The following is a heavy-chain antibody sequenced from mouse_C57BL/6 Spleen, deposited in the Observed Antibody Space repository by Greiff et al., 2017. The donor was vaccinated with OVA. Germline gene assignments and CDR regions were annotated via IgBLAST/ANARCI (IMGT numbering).Heavy chain of an antibody. V-gene: IGHV1-81*01. CDR1: GYTFTSYG. CDR2: IYPRSGNT. CDR3: ARDYGNGDWYFDV. J-gene: IGHJ1*03. Sequence: QVQLQQSGAELARPGASVKLSCKASGYTFTSYGISWVKQRTGQGLEWIGEIYPRSGNTYYNEKFKGKATLTADKSSSTAYMELRGLTSEDSAVYFGARDYGNGDWYFDVWGTGTTGTVSS. D-gene: IGHD2-1*01.